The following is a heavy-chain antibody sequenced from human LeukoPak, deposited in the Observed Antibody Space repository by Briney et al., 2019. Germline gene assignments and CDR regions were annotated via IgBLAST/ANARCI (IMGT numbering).Heavy chain of an antibody. CDR2: INWNSFYI. V-gene: IGHV3-9*01. J-gene: IGHJ4*02. Sequence: SGGSLRLSCAASGFTFNDYDINWVRQAPGKGLEWVSGINWNSFYIDYADSVKGRFTISRDSARRSVYLQMNSLTPDDTAFYFCANSRPDRYLDSWGQGTLVTVST. D-gene: IGHD1-14*01. CDR3: ANSRPDRYLDS. CDR1: GFTFNDYD.